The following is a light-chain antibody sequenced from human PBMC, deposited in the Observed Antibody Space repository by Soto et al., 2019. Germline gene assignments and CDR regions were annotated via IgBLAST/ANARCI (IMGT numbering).Light chain of an antibody. Sequence: IQMTQSPSSLSSSLGDIVTITCQAIQNINNYLNWYQQKPGRSPKLLIYDASNLEAGVPSRFRGSGSGTDFTFTISRLQPEDIATYYCQQYENLPTFGQGTRLEIK. V-gene: IGKV1-33*01. CDR1: QNINNY. J-gene: IGKJ5*01. CDR3: QQYENLPT. CDR2: DAS.